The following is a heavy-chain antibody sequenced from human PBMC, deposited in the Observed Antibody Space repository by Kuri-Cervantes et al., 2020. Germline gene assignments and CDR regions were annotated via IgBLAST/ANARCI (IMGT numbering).Heavy chain of an antibody. D-gene: IGHD3-10*01. J-gene: IGHJ6*03. CDR3: ARGPLFGSGSYYKGYYYYYMDV. V-gene: IGHV1-69*13. CDR1: GGTFSSYA. Sequence: SVKVSCKASGGTFSSYAISWVRQAPGQGLEWMGGIIPTFGTANYAQKFQGRVTITADESTSTAYMELSSLRSEDTAVYYCARGPLFGSGSYYKGYYYYYMDVWGKGTTVTVSS. CDR2: IIPTFGTA.